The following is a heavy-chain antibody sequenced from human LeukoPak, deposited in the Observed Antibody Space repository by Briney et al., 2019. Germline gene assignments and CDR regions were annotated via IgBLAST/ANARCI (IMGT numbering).Heavy chain of an antibody. CDR1: GYTFTGYY. J-gene: IGHJ4*02. Sequence: GASVKVSCQASGYTFTGYYMHWVRQAPGQGLEWMGWINPNSGGTNYAQKFQGRVTITRDTSISTAYMELSRLRSDDTAVYYCARVAGVATIDYWGQGTPVTVSS. CDR3: ARVAGVATIDY. D-gene: IGHD5-12*01. CDR2: INPNSGGT. V-gene: IGHV1-2*02.